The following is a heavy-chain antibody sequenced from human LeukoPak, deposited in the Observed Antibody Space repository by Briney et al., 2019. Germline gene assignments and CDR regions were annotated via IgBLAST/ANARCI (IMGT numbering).Heavy chain of an antibody. V-gene: IGHV4-59*01. J-gene: IGHJ6*04. Sequence: NPSGILSLTCTVSGGSMDSFYWSWIRQSPGGGLEWIGYIYYSGTTNYNPSLRSRLIMSVDTSKNQFSLKLISVTAADTAVYYCARLARLTLIRGVTGYHSLDVWGKGTKVTVSS. CDR1: GGSMDSFY. D-gene: IGHD3-10*01. CDR2: IYYSGTT. CDR3: ARLARLTLIRGVTGYHSLDV.